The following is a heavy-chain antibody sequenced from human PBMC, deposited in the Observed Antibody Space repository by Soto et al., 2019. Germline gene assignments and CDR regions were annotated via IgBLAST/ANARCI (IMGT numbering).Heavy chain of an antibody. D-gene: IGHD3-3*01. V-gene: IGHV1-18*01. CDR3: ARVNYDFWSGYKDFDY. CDR1: GYTFTSYG. Sequence: GASVKVSCKASGYTFTSYGISWVRQAPGQGLEWMGWISAYNGNTNYAQKLQGRVTMTTDTSTSTAYMELRSLRSDDTAVYYCARVNYDFWSGYKDFDYWGQGTLVTVSS. J-gene: IGHJ4*02. CDR2: ISAYNGNT.